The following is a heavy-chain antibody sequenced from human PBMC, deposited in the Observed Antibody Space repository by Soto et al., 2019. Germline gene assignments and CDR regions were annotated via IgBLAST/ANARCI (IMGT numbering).Heavy chain of an antibody. CDR1: GGSISSYY. CDR3: ARGVVVISSYNWFDP. V-gene: IGHV4-30-4*08. D-gene: IGHD3-22*01. J-gene: IGHJ5*02. Sequence: SETLSLTCTVSGGSISSYYWSWIRQPPGKGPEWIGYIYYSGSTYYNPSLKSRVTISVDTSKNQFSLKLSSVTAADTAVYYCARGVVVISSYNWFDPWGQGTLVTVSS. CDR2: IYYSGST.